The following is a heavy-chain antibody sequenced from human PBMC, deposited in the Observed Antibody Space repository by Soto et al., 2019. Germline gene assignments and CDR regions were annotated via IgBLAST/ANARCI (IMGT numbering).Heavy chain of an antibody. CDR3: ARVGSIRPYYYYYGMDV. J-gene: IGHJ6*02. Sequence: SETLSLTCAVSGGSISSSNWWSWVRQPPGKGLEWIGEIYHSGSTNYNPSLKSRVTISVDKSKNQFSLKLSSVTAADTAVYYCARVGSIRPYYYYYGMDVWCPGTMVTVSS. V-gene: IGHV4-4*02. CDR1: GGSISSSNW. CDR2: IYHSGST. D-gene: IGHD2-21*01.